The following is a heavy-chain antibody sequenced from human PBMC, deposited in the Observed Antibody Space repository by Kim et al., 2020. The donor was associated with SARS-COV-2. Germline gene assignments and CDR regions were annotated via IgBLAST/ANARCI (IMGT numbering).Heavy chain of an antibody. J-gene: IGHJ4*02. Sequence: TNYSPSFQGHVTISADKSISTAYLQWSSLKASDTAMYYCARRGLWFGDDYWGQGTLVTVSS. CDR3: ARRGLWFGDDY. D-gene: IGHD3-10*01. CDR2: T. V-gene: IGHV5-10-1*01.